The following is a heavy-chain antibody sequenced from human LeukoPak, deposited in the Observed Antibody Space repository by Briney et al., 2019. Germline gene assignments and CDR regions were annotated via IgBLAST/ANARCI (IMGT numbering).Heavy chain of an antibody. V-gene: IGHV4-28*01. CDR3: ARGSYSSSWYSPTFDY. Sequence: PSETLSLTCAVSGYSISSSNWCGWMRQPPGKGLEWIGYIYYSGSAYYNPSLKSRVTMSVDTSKNQFSLKLSSVTAVDTAVYYCARGSYSSSWYSPTFDYWGQGTLVTVSS. CDR2: IYYSGSA. J-gene: IGHJ4*02. D-gene: IGHD6-13*01. CDR1: GYSISSSNW.